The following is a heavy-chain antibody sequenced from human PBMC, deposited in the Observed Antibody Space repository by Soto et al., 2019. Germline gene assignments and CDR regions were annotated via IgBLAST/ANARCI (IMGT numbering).Heavy chain of an antibody. CDR3: ARDIVVVPAAMRGHFDY. D-gene: IGHD2-2*01. CDR2: ISYDGSNK. V-gene: IGHV3-30-3*01. J-gene: IGHJ4*02. CDR1: GFTFSSYA. Sequence: GGSLRLSCAASGFTFSSYAMHWVRQAPGKGLEWVAVISYDGSNKYYADSVKGRFTISRDNSKNTLYLQMNSLRAEDTAVYYCARDIVVVPAAMRGHFDYWGQGTLVTVSS.